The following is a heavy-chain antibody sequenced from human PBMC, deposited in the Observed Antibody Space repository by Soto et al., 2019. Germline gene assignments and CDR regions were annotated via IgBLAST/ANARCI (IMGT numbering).Heavy chain of an antibody. CDR3: ARDPALGLFDY. V-gene: IGHV3-74*01. J-gene: IGHJ4*02. CDR1: GFTFSSYW. D-gene: IGHD7-27*01. CDR2: INSDGSST. Sequence: GGSLRLSCAASGFTFSSYWMHWVRQAPGKGLVWVSCINSDGSSTNYAGSVKGRFTISRDNAKNTLYLQMNSLRAEDTAVYYCARDPALGLFDYWGQGTLVTVSS.